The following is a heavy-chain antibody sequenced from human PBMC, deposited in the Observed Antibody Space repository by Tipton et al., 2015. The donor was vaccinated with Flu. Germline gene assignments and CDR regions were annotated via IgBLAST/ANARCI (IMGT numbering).Heavy chain of an antibody. V-gene: IGHV4-39*07. J-gene: IGHJ5*02. Sequence: LRLSCTVSGGSISSSSYYWGWIRQPPGKGLEWIGSIYYSGSTNYNPSLKSRVTISVDTSKNQFSLKLSSVTAADTAVYYCARDDLNWFDPWGQGTLVTVSS. CDR1: GGSISSSSYY. CDR3: ARDDLNWFDP. CDR2: IYYSGST.